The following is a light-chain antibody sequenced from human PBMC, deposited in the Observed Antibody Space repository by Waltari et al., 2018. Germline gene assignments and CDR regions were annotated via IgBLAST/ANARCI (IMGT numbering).Light chain of an antibody. V-gene: IGKV3-15*01. CDR1: QSVRNN. CDR2: GAS. CDR3: EQYNNWPPWT. Sequence: EIVMTQSPATLSVSLGERATLSCRASQSVRNNLAWYQQKPGQAPRLLIYGASTRATGIPARFSGSGSGTEFTLTISSLQSEDFAVYYCEQYNNWPPWTFGQGTKVEIK. J-gene: IGKJ1*01.